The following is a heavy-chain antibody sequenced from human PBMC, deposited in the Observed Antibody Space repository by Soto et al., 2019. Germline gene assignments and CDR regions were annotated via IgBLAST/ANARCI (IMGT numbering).Heavy chain of an antibody. CDR2: ISGSGGST. CDR1: GFTFSSYA. D-gene: IGHD6-6*01. CDR3: AKAGVYSSSSLFDY. V-gene: IGHV3-23*01. Sequence: PGGSLRLSCAASGFTFSSYAMSWVRQAPGKGLEWVSAISGSGGSTYYADSVKGRFTIPRDNSKNTLYLQMNSLRAEDTAVYYCAKAGVYSSSSLFDYWGQGTLVTVSS. J-gene: IGHJ4*02.